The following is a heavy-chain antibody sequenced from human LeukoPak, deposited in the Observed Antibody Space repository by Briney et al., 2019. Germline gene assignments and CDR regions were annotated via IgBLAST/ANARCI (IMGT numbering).Heavy chain of an antibody. Sequence: GGSLRLSCAASGFTFSNYWMHSVRQAPGKGLVWVSRINIDGSSTSYVDSVKGRFTISRDNAKNTLYLQMNSLRAEDTAVYYCAKNGDRGAFCSGGTCYPYYYYYMDVWGKGTTVTISS. D-gene: IGHD2-15*01. J-gene: IGHJ6*03. V-gene: IGHV3-74*01. CDR2: INIDGSST. CDR1: GFTFSNYW. CDR3: AKNGDRGAFCSGGTCYPYYYYYMDV.